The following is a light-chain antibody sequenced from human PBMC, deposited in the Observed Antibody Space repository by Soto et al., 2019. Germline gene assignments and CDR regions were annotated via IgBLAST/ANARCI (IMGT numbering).Light chain of an antibody. CDR3: SSYTSSSTSYV. CDR1: SRDFGGYNY. CDR2: DVS. V-gene: IGLV2-14*01. J-gene: IGLJ1*01. Sequence: QSVLTQPASVSGSPGQSITISCTGTSRDFGGYNYVSWYQQHPGKAPKLMIYDVSNRPSGVSNRFSGSKSGNTASLTISGLQAADEADYYCSSYTSSSTSYVFGTGTKVTVL.